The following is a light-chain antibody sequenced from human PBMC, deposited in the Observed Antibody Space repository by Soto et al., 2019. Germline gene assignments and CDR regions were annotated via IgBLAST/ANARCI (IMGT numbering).Light chain of an antibody. CDR3: QQSYSTPGT. CDR2: AAS. V-gene: IGKV1-39*01. J-gene: IGKJ1*01. Sequence: DIQMTQSPSCLSASVGDRVTVTCRASQSISSYLNWYQQKPGKAPKLLIYAASSLQSGVPSRFSGSGSGTDVTLTISSLQPEDFATYYCQQSYSTPGTFGQGTKVEIK. CDR1: QSISSY.